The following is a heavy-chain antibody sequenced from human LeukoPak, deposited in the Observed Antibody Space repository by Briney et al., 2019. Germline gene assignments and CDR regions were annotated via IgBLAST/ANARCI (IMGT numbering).Heavy chain of an antibody. CDR2: INWNGGST. J-gene: IGHJ4*03. D-gene: IGHD3-10*01. CDR1: GFTFYDYG. CDR3: ARDVGSQARGVYGE. V-gene: IGHV3-20*04. Sequence: GGSLRLSCAASGFTFYDYGLAWVRQGPGKGLEWVSGINWNGGSTGYADSVKGRFTMSRDNAKNAVYLQMNSLRVEDTALYYCARDVGSQARGVYGEWGQGTPVIVSS.